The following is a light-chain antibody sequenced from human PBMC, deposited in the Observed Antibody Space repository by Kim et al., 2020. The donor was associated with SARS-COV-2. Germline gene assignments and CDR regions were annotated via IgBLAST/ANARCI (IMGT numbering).Light chain of an antibody. Sequence: QSALTQPASVSGSPGQSITISCTGTSSDVGGYNYVSRNQQHPGKAPKLMIYDVSKRPSGVSNRFSGSKSGNTASLTISGLQAEDEADYYCSSYTSSSTFFGGGTQLTVL. CDR2: DVS. CDR1: SSDVGGYNY. CDR3: SSYTSSSTF. V-gene: IGLV2-14*01. J-gene: IGLJ2*01.